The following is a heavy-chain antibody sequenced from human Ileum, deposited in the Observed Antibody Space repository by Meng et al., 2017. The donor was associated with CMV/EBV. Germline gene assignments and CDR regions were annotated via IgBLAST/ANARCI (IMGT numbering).Heavy chain of an antibody. J-gene: IGHJ4*02. Sequence: QLQLPESGPGRVKPSETLSLPCTASGGSTTSSTYYWGWIRQPPGKGLEWIGSVYYSGTTYYNPSLKSRVNMSIDTSKNRFSLKLSSATAADTAVYYCARNVGFYSSQIAYWGQGALVTVSS. V-gene: IGHV4-39*07. CDR2: VYYSGTT. CDR3: ARNVGFYSSQIAY. CDR1: GGSTTSSTYY. D-gene: IGHD3-3*01.